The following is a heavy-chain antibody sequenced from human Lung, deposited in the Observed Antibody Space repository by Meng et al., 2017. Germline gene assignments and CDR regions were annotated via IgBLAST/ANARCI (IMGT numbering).Heavy chain of an antibody. J-gene: IGHJ4*02. Sequence: VQRVESGGCLVKPGGSLRLSCVASGFSFTDAWMSWVCQAPGKGLEWVGRIKSNSDGGTTDYAAPVKGRFTISRDDSKNTLYLQMNSLITEDTAVYFCATGAAAADHWGQGTLVTVSS. CDR2: IKSNSDGGTT. V-gene: IGHV3-15*01. CDR3: ATGAAAADH. CDR1: GFSFTDAW. D-gene: IGHD6-13*01.